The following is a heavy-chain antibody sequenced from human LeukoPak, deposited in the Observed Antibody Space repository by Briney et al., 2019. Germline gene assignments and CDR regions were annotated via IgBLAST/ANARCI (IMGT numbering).Heavy chain of an antibody. CDR3: ARPDTDDYGDYGGYFDY. CDR1: GYTFTTYY. V-gene: IGHV1-46*01. J-gene: IGHJ4*02. Sequence: GASVKVSCKASGYTFTTYYIHWVRQAPGQGLEWMGIINPSDSSASYARMFQGRVTMTRDTSTATVYMELTSLRSEDTAVYYCARPDTDDYGDYGGYFDYWGQGTLVTVSS. D-gene: IGHD4-17*01. CDR2: INPSDSSA.